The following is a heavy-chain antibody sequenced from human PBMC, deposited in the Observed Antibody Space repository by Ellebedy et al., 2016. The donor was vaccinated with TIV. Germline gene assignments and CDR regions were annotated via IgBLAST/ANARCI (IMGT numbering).Heavy chain of an antibody. CDR1: GFTFSSYG. CDR3: AKDQVDY. V-gene: IGHV3-30*02. Sequence: PGGSLRLSCAASGFTFSSYGMLWVRQAPGKGLEWVAYIRFDGSNKYYADSVKGRFTVSRDNSKNTLYLQMNSLRVEDTAVYYCAKDQVDYWGQGTLVTVSS. CDR2: IRFDGSNK. J-gene: IGHJ4*02.